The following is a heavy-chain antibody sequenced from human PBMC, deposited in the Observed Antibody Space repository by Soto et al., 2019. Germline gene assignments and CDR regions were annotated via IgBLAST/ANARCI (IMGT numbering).Heavy chain of an antibody. CDR2: INHSGST. CDR1: GGSFSGYY. Sequence: SETLSLTCAVCGGSFSGYYWSWIRQPPGKGLEWIGEINHSGSTNYNPSLKSRVTISVDTSKNQFSLKLSSVTAADMAVYYCARTRITIFGVVMAFDYWGQGTLVTVSS. J-gene: IGHJ4*02. CDR3: ARTRITIFGVVMAFDY. V-gene: IGHV4-34*01. D-gene: IGHD3-3*01.